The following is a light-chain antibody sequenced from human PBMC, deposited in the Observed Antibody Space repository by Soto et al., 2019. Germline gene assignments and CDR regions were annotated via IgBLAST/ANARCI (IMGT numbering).Light chain of an antibody. V-gene: IGLV1-40*01. Sequence: QSVLTQPPAVSGAPGQRVTISCTGSSSNIGTPYDVHWYQQLPGTAPKLLIYGNSNRPSGVPDRFSGSKSGTSASLAITGLQAGDEADYYCQSYDSRLSGYVIFGGGTKLTVL. J-gene: IGLJ2*01. CDR2: GNS. CDR3: QSYDSRLSGYVI. CDR1: SSNIGTPYD.